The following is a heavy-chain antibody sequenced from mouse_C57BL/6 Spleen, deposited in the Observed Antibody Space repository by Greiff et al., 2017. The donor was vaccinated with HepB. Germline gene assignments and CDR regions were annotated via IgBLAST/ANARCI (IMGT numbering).Heavy chain of an antibody. Sequence: VKLVESGAELARPGASVKLSCKASGYTFTSYGISWVKQRTGQGLEWIGEIYPRSGNTYYNEKFKGKATLTADKSSSTAYMELRSLTSEDSAVYFCARMGYYGSSYDAYWGQGTLVTVSA. V-gene: IGHV1-81*01. D-gene: IGHD1-1*01. CDR2: IYPRSGNT. CDR1: GYTFTSYG. CDR3: ARMGYYGSSYDAY. J-gene: IGHJ3*01.